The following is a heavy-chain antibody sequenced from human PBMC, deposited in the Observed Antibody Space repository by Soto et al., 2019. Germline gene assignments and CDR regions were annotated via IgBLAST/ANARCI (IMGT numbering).Heavy chain of an antibody. J-gene: IGHJ3*02. CDR1: GYTFTSYD. CDR3: APPSLDAFDI. V-gene: IGHV1-8*01. CDR2: MNPNSGNT. Sequence: ASVKVSCKASGYTFTSYDINWVRQATGQGLEWMGWMNPNSGNTGYAQKFQGRVTMTTDTSTSTAYMELRSLRSDDTAVYYCAPPSLDAFDIWGQGTMVTVSS. D-gene: IGHD6-6*01.